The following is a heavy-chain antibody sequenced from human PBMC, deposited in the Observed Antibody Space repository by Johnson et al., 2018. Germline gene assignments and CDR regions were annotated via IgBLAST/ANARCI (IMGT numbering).Heavy chain of an antibody. Sequence: QVQLVQSGGGVVQPGRSLRLSCAASGFTFSSSGMHWVRQAPGKGLEWVAIISYDGSKKYYSDSVKGRFTISRDDSKNTLYLQMSSLRVEDTAVYYWAKTRDQWVRLPWDYWGQGTLVTVSS. CDR3: AKTRDQWVRLPWDY. D-gene: IGHD1-26*01. CDR2: ISYDGSKK. CDR1: GFTFSSSG. J-gene: IGHJ4*02. V-gene: IGHV3-30*18.